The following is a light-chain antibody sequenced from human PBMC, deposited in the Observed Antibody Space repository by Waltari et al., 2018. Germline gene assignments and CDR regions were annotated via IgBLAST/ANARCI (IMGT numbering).Light chain of an antibody. CDR1: SSDIGRYNY. CDR2: EVT. V-gene: IGLV2-14*03. CDR3: SAYAGSDLVL. J-gene: IGLJ2*01. Sequence: QSALTQPASVSGSPGQSITISCTGTSSDIGRYNYVSWYQQHPGKAPKLVIYEVTNRPSGLFGRFSGSKSGNTASLTSSGLKPEDEATYHCSAYAGSDLVLFGGGTKLTVL.